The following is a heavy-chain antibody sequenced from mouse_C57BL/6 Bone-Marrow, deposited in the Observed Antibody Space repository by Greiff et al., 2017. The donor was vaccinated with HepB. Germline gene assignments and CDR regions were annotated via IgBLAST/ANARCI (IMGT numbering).Heavy chain of an antibody. CDR2: INPYNGST. D-gene: IGHD6-1*02. CDR3: ARARRLAY. Sequence: EVMLVESGPVLVKPGASVKMSCKASGYTFTDYYMNWVKQSHGKSLEWIGVINPYNGSTNYNEKFKSKATLTVDKSSSTAYMQLSSLTSEDSAVYYCARARRLAYWGQGTTLTVSS. J-gene: IGHJ2*01. V-gene: IGHV1-19*01. CDR1: GYTFTDYY.